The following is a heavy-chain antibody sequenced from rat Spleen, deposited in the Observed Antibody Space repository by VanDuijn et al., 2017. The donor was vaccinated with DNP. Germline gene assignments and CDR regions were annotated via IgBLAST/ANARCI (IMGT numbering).Heavy chain of an antibody. CDR1: GFSLTNYG. D-gene: IGHD5-1*01. CDR2: MSSGGTT. CDR3: ARLGAY. Sequence: QVQLKESGPGLVQPSQTLSLTCTVSGFSLTNYGVSWVRQPPGKGLEWIAAMSSGGTTYYNSALKSRLSISTDTSRSQVLLKMNSLLTEDTAMYFCARLGAYWGQGIMVTVSS. J-gene: IGHJ2*01. V-gene: IGHV2S12*01.